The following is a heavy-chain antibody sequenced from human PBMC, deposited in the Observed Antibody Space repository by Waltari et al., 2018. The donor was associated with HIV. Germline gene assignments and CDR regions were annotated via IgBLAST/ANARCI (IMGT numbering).Heavy chain of an antibody. Sequence: VQLAPSGAEMRTPGASVTVSCRASGYTFSAYTISWVRQAPGQGLEWMGWISGYNGNTNYAQKFQGRVNMTTDTSTSTAHMELRSLRSDDTAVYYCARGVSIVRGVMIRGHMDVWGQGTTVTVSS. J-gene: IGHJ6*02. V-gene: IGHV1-18*01. CDR1: GYTFSAYT. CDR2: ISGYNGNT. D-gene: IGHD3-10*01. CDR3: ARGVSIVRGVMIRGHMDV.